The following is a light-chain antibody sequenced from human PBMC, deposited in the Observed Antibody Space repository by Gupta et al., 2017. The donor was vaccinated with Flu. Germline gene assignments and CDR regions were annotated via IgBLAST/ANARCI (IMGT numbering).Light chain of an antibody. CDR2: EVS. Sequence: QSALTQPPSASGSPGQSVTISCTGTSSDVGVYNYVSWYQHHPGKVPKLMIYEVSKRPSGVPDRFSGSKSGNTASLTVSGLQAEDEADYYCSSYAGSSNPVVFGGGTKLTVL. CDR1: SSDVGVYNY. CDR3: SSYAGSSNPVV. V-gene: IGLV2-8*01. J-gene: IGLJ3*02.